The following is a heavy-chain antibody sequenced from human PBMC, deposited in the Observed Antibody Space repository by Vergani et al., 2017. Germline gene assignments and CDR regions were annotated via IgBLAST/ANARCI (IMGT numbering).Heavy chain of an antibody. J-gene: IGHJ4*02. CDR3: ARSNADYDILTGYYMGGSFDY. D-gene: IGHD3-9*01. CDR2: IYYSGST. Sequence: QVQLQESGPGLVKPSQTLSLPCTVSGGSISSGGYYWSWIRQHPGKGLEWIGYIYYSGSTYYNPSLKSRVTISVDTSKNQFSLKLSAVTAADTAVYYCARSNADYDILTGYYMGGSFDYWGQGTLVTVSS. V-gene: IGHV4-31*03. CDR1: GGSISSGGYY.